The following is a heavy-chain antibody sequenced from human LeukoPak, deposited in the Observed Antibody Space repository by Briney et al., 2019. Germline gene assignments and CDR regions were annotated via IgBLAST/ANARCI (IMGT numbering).Heavy chain of an antibody. Sequence: GGSLRLSCTASGFTFSDYGMHWVRQPPGKGLEWVAIIWYDGSNKKYEDSVKGRFTISRDNSKNTLYPQMNSLRAEDTAVYYCARGVDYYENSGTIDYWGQGTLVTVSS. D-gene: IGHD3-22*01. CDR1: GFTFSDYG. J-gene: IGHJ4*02. CDR3: ARGVDYYENSGTIDY. CDR2: IWYDGSNK. V-gene: IGHV3-33*01.